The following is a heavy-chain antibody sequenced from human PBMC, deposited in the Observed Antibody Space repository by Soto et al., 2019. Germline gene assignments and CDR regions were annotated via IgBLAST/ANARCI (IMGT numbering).Heavy chain of an antibody. Sequence: EVQLVESGGGLVKPGGSLRLSCAASGFTFSSYSMNWVRQAPGKGLEWVSSISSSSSYIYYADSVKGRFTISRDNAKNSLYMQMNSLRAEDTAVYYCARDAEGGALGAFDIWGQGTMVTVSS. CDR3: ARDAEGGALGAFDI. CDR2: ISSSSSYI. V-gene: IGHV3-21*01. CDR1: GFTFSSYS. J-gene: IGHJ3*02. D-gene: IGHD1-26*01.